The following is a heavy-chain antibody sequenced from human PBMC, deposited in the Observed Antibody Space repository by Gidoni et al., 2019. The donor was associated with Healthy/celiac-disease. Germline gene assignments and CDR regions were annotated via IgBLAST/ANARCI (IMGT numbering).Heavy chain of an antibody. CDR2: IWYDGSNK. Sequence: QVQLVESGGGVVQPGRSLRLSCAASGFTFRSYGMHWVRQAPGKGLEWVAVIWYDGSNKYYADSVKGRFTISRDNSKNTLYLQMNSLRAEDTAVYYCARAGDYYDSSGYYRVDYWGQGTLVTVSS. CDR1: GFTFRSYG. J-gene: IGHJ4*02. D-gene: IGHD3-22*01. V-gene: IGHV3-33*01. CDR3: ARAGDYYDSSGYYRVDY.